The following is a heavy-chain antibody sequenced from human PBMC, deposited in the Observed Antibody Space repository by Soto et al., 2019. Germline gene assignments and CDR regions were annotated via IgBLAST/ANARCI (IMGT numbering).Heavy chain of an antibody. V-gene: IGHV4-59*01. Sequence: SETLSLTCDVSGASISTYYWSWIRQAPGKGLEWIGNVYHTGTTDYNSSLKSRVTISVDTSKDQFSLNMNSVTAADTAVYYCARRLFGSGWTLDSWGQGALVTVSS. CDR2: VYHTGTT. CDR3: ARRLFGSGWTLDS. CDR1: GASISTYY. D-gene: IGHD6-19*01. J-gene: IGHJ4*02.